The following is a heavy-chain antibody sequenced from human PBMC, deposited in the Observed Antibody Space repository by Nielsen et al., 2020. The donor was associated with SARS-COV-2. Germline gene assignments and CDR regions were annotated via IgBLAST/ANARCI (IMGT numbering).Heavy chain of an antibody. Sequence: ASVKVSCKASGYTFTNYGISWVRQAPGQGLEWMGWISAYNGNTNYAQKLQGRVTMTTDTSTSTAYMDLRSLRSDDTAVYYCAVYDFWSSYYYYMDVWGKGTTVTVSS. CDR3: AVYDFWSSYYYYMDV. CDR2: ISAYNGNT. V-gene: IGHV1-18*04. D-gene: IGHD3-3*01. J-gene: IGHJ6*03. CDR1: GYTFTNYG.